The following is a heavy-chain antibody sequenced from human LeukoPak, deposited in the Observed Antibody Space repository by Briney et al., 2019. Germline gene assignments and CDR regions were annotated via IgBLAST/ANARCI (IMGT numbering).Heavy chain of an antibody. CDR3: ARAEVLVNWNYSPVWFDP. CDR1: GGSFSGYY. J-gene: IGHJ5*02. CDR2: INHSGST. Sequence: SETLSLTCAVYGGSFSGYYWSWIRQPPGKGLEWIGEINHSGSTNYNPSLKSRVTISVDTSKNQCSLKLSSVTAADTAVYYCARAEVLVNWNYSPVWFDPWGQGTLVTVSS. V-gene: IGHV4-34*01. D-gene: IGHD1-7*01.